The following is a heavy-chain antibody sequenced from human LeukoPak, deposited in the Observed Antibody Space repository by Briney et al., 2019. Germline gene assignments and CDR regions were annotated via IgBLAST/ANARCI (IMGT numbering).Heavy chain of an antibody. J-gene: IGHJ2*01. Sequence: PSETLSLTCTVSGGSISSYYWSWIRQPPGKGLEWIGYIYYSGSTNYNPSLKSRVTISVHTSKNQFSLKAISANEADTNGYYCAGVRRGNSVFDLWGRGTLVTVSS. CDR3: AGVRRGNSVFDL. CDR1: GGSISSYY. CDR2: IYYSGST. D-gene: IGHD4-23*01. V-gene: IGHV4-59*01.